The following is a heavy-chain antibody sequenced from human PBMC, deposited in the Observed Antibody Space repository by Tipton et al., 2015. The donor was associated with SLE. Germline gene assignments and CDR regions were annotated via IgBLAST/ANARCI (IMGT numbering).Heavy chain of an antibody. Sequence: GSLRLSCAASGFTFSHYSMYWVRQAPGKGLEWVSYISSSGSTIYYADSVKGRFTISRDNAKNSLYLQMNSLRAEDTAVYYCAREGLSGYYDSSGYFDYWGQGTLVTVSS. V-gene: IGHV3-48*03. CDR2: ISSSGSTI. D-gene: IGHD3-22*01. J-gene: IGHJ4*02. CDR3: AREGLSGYYDSSGYFDY. CDR1: GFTFSHYS.